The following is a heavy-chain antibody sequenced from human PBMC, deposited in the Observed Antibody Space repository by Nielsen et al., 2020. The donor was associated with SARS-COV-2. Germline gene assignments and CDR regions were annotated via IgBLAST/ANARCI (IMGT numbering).Heavy chain of an antibody. CDR1: GFTFDDYG. D-gene: IGHD4-17*01. J-gene: IGHJ4*02. V-gene: IGHV3-20*04. CDR3: AKDRDYGDYGGLDY. CDR2: INWNGGST. Sequence: GESLKISCAASGFTFDDYGMSWVRQAPGKGLEWVSGINWNGGSTGYADSVKGRFTISRDNAKNSLYLQMNSLRTEDTAFYFCAKDRDYGDYGGLDYWGRGTLVTVSS.